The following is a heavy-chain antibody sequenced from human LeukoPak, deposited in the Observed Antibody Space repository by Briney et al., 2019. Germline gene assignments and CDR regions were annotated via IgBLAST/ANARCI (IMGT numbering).Heavy chain of an antibody. CDR3: ARDWAGGGDYYYYGMDV. V-gene: IGHV4-30-4*01. D-gene: IGHD2-21*01. CDR1: GGSISSGDYY. CDR2: IYYSGST. Sequence: SQTLSLTCTVSGGSISSGDYYWSWIRQPPGKGLEWIGYIYYSGSTYYNPSLKSRVTISVDTSKNQFSLKLSSVTAADTAVHYCARDWAGGGDYYYYGMDVWGQGTTVTVSS. J-gene: IGHJ6*02.